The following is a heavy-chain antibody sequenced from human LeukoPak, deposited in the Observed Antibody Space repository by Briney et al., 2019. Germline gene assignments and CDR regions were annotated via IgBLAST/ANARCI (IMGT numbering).Heavy chain of an antibody. Sequence: GGSLRLSCAASGFTFSDYYMSWIRQAPGKGLEWVSYISSSGSTIYYADSVKGRFTISRGNAKNSLYLQMNSLRAEDTAVYYCANILTGYPAEYWGQGTLVTVSS. J-gene: IGHJ4*02. V-gene: IGHV3-11*01. CDR3: ANILTGYPAEY. D-gene: IGHD3-9*01. CDR2: ISSSGSTI. CDR1: GFTFSDYY.